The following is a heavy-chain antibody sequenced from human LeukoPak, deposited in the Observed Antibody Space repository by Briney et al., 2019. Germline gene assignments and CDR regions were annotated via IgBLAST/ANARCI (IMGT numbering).Heavy chain of an antibody. V-gene: IGHV3-48*01. CDR1: GFTFSSYS. CDR3: ARRGTGTTGYYFDY. CDR2: VSSSSSTI. J-gene: IGHJ4*02. Sequence: GGSLRLSCAASGFTFSSYSMNWVRQAPGKGLEWVSYVSSSSSTIYYADSVKGRFTISRDNAKNSLYLQMNSPRAEDTAVYFCARRGTGTTGYYFDYWGQGTLVTVSS. D-gene: IGHD1-7*01.